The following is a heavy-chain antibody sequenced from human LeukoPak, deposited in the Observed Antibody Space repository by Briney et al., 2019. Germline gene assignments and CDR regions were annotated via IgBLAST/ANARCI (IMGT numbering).Heavy chain of an antibody. CDR3: ARVPHCSGGSRYSFNYYGMDV. D-gene: IGHD2-15*01. J-gene: IGHJ6*04. CDR2: ISSSSSYI. V-gene: IGHV3-21*01. Sequence: GGSLRLSCAASGFTFSSYSMNWVRQAPGKGLEWVSSISSSSSYIYYADSVKGRFTISRDNAKNSLYLQMNSLRAEDTAVYYCARVPHCSGGSRYSFNYYGMDVWGKGTTVTVSS. CDR1: GFTFSSYS.